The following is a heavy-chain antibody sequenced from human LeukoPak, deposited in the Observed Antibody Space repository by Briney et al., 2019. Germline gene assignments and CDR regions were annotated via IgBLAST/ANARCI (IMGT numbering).Heavy chain of an antibody. CDR3: ARPSYCGGDCYYAFDF. Sequence: PGGSLRLSCAASGFTFSYYWMNWVRQAPGKGLEWVANIKQDGSEKYYVDSVKGRFTISRDNAKNSLYLQVNSLRGEDTAVYYCARPSYCGGDCYYAFDFWGQGTMVTVSS. J-gene: IGHJ3*01. V-gene: IGHV3-7*01. CDR1: GFTFSYYW. D-gene: IGHD2-21*02. CDR2: IKQDGSEK.